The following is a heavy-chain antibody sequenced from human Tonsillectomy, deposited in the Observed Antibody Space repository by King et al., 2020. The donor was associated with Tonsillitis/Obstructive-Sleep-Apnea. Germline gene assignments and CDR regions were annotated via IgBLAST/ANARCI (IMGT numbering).Heavy chain of an antibody. CDR1: GFSLSTCGVG. D-gene: IGHD3-22*01. CDR3: ARARDYFDSCGYFYGADY. CDR2: IYWDDDK. J-gene: IGHJ4*02. Sequence: TLKESGPTLVKPTQTLTLTCTFSGFSLSTCGVGVGWIRQPPGKALEWLALIYWDDDKRYSPSLKSRLTITKDTTQNQVVLAMTNMDPVDTATYYCARARDYFDSCGYFYGADYWGQGTLVTVSS. V-gene: IGHV2-5*02.